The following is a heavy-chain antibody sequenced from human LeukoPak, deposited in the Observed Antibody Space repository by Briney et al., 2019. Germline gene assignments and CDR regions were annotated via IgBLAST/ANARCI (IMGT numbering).Heavy chain of an antibody. J-gene: IGHJ6*02. CDR1: GGSFSGYY. D-gene: IGHD2-15*01. CDR2: IYHSGST. Sequence: SETLSLTCAVYGGSFSGYYWSWIRQPPGKGLEWIGEIYHSGSTNYNPSLKSRVTISVDKSKNQFSLKLSSVTAADTAVYYCAREAYCSGGSCSEHYYYYYGMDVWGQGTTVTVSS. V-gene: IGHV4-34*01. CDR3: AREAYCSGGSCSEHYYYYYGMDV.